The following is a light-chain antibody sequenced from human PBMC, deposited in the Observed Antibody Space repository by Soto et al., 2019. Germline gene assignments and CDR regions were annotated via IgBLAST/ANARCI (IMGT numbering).Light chain of an antibody. CDR1: ASVSSSY. Sequence: EIVLTQSPATLSLSPGERATLSCGAIASVSSSYLAWYQQKPGLAPRLLIYDASSRAIGIPDRFSGSGSGTDFTLTISRLEPEDFAVYYCQQYGSSPLTFGGGTKVEIK. V-gene: IGKV3D-20*01. CDR3: QQYGSSPLT. CDR2: DAS. J-gene: IGKJ4*01.